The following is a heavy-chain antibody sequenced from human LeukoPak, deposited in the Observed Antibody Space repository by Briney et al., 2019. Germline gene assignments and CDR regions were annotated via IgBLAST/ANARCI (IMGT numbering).Heavy chain of an antibody. CDR1: GFTFSNAW. D-gene: IGHD2-2*01. CDR3: TTDMSKYCSSTSCFNWFDP. J-gene: IGHJ5*02. V-gene: IGHV3-15*01. CDR2: IKSKTDGGTT. Sequence: GGSLRLSCAASGFTFSNAWMSWVRQAPGRGLEWVGRIKSKTDGGTTDYAAPVKGRFTISRDDSKNTLYLQMNSLKTEDTAVYYCTTDMSKYCSSTSCFNWFDPWGRGTLVTVSS.